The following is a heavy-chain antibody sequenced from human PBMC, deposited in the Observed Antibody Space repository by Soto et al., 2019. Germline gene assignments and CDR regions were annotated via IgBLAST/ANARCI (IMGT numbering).Heavy chain of an antibody. CDR3: AREVWAAKFDP. D-gene: IGHD3-16*01. J-gene: IGHJ5*02. V-gene: IGHV4-34*01. Sequence: QVQLQQWGAGLLKPSETLSLTCAVYGGSFSGYYWSWIRQPPGKGLEWIGEINHSGSTNYNPSLKSRVTTSVDTSKNQFSLKLSSGTAADAAVYCCAREVWAAKFDPWGQGTLVTVSS. CDR1: GGSFSGYY. CDR2: INHSGST.